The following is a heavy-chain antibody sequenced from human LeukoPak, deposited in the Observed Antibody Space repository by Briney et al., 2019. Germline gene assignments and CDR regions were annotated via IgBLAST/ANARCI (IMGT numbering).Heavy chain of an antibody. CDR2: INPGGDNT. CDR3: ARIRDGYNDAYDI. J-gene: IGHJ3*02. V-gene: IGHV1-46*01. D-gene: IGHD5-24*01. CDR1: GYTFTNYY. Sequence: ASVKVSCNASGYTFTNYYIHWVRQAPGQGLEWMGLINPGGDNTDYAQNFQGRVTMTRDTSTSTVYMGLSSLRPEDTAVYYCARIRDGYNDAYDIWGQGTMVTVSS.